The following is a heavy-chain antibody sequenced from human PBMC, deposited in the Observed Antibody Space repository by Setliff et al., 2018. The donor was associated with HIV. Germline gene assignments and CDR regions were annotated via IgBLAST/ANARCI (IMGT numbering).Heavy chain of an antibody. CDR3: ATLGYCGSTRCPDY. CDR2: IHHSGTT. V-gene: IGHV4-38-2*01. J-gene: IGHJ4*02. Sequence: SETLSLTCAVSGYSITTGYQWGWIRQSPGKGPEWIGSIHHSGTTYYNPSLRSRATLLVDTSKNQFSLKMISLSAADSAMYYCATLGYCGSTRCPDYWGQGAQVTVSS. D-gene: IGHD2-2*03. CDR1: GYSITTGYQ.